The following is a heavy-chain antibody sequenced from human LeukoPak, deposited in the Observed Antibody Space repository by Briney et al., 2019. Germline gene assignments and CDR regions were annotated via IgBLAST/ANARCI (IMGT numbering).Heavy chain of an antibody. V-gene: IGHV3-43*02. Sequence: GGSLRLSCVASGFTFHDYAMSWVRQVPGKGLEWVSLISGDGGSASYAGSVKGRFTISRDNSKNSLYLQMNSLRTEDTAFYYCAKASSGSSSRPVDYWGQGTLVTVSS. J-gene: IGHJ4*02. CDR1: GFTFHDYA. CDR3: AKASSGSSSRPVDY. D-gene: IGHD3-10*01. CDR2: ISGDGGSA.